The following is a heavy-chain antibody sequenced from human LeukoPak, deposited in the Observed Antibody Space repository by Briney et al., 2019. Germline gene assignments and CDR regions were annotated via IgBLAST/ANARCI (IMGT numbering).Heavy chain of an antibody. CDR3: VKETGYSYGNGVDY. D-gene: IGHD5-18*01. Sequence: GGSLRLSCSASGFTFSSYATHWVRQAPGKGLEYVSAISSNGGSTYYADSVKGRFTISRDNSKNTLYLQMSSLRAEDTAVYYCVKETGYSYGNGVDYWGQGTLVTVSS. CDR2: ISSNGGST. V-gene: IGHV3-64D*09. J-gene: IGHJ4*02. CDR1: GFTFSSYA.